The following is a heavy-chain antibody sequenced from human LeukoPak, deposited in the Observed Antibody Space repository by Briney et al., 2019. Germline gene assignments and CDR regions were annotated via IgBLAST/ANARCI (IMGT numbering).Heavy chain of an antibody. J-gene: IGHJ4*02. CDR1: GFTFDYYD. D-gene: IGHD3-22*01. CDR2: INWDGGST. Sequence: PGGSLRLSCAASGFTFDYYDMSWVRQAPGKGLEWVSGINWDGGSTGYADSVKGRFTISRDNAKNSLYLQMNSLRAEDTALYYCARDRLPYYFDSSNYYYSTLEYWGQGTLVTVSS. CDR3: ARDRLPYYFDSSNYYYSTLEY. V-gene: IGHV3-20*04.